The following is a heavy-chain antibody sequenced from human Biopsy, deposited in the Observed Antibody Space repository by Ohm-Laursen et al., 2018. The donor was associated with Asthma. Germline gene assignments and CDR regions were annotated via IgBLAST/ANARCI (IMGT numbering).Heavy chain of an antibody. CDR1: GFTFDDYG. J-gene: IGHJ4*01. D-gene: IGHD3-22*01. CDR3: AKSADYYDSTDYLDF. V-gene: IGHV3-20*04. Sequence: GSLRLSCAASGFTFDDYGMSWVRQAPGKGLDWVSGINWNGGSTGYADSVKGRFTISRDNAKNSLYLQMNSLRAEDTAFYYCAKSADYYDSTDYLDFWGRGTLVTVSS. CDR2: INWNGGST.